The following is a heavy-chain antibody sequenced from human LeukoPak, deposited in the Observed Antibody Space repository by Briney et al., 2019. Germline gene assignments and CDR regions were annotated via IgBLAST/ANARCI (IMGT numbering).Heavy chain of an antibody. J-gene: IGHJ6*03. D-gene: IGHD6-6*01. CDR3: ARDLEYSSSSLYYYYYYMDV. V-gene: IGHV1-8*02. CDR1: GYTFTSYD. Sequence: ASVKVSCKASGYTFTSYDINWVRQATGQGLEWMGWMNPNSGNTGYAQKFQGRVTMTRDTSISTAYMELSRLRSDDTAVYYCARDLEYSSSSLYYYYYYMDVWGKGTTVTVSS. CDR2: MNPNSGNT.